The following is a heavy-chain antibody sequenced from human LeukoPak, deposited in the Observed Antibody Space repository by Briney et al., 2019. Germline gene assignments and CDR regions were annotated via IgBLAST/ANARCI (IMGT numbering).Heavy chain of an antibody. CDR1: GGSFSGYY. V-gene: IGHV4-34*01. D-gene: IGHD3-9*01. CDR2: INHSGST. CDR3: ARSSGYDILTGYFGP. J-gene: IGHJ5*02. Sequence: KPSETLSLTCAVYGGSFSGYYRSWIRQPPGKGLEWIGEINHSGSTNYNPSLKSRVTISVDTSKNQFSLKLSSVTAADTAVYYCARSSGYDILTGYFGPWGQGTLVTVSS.